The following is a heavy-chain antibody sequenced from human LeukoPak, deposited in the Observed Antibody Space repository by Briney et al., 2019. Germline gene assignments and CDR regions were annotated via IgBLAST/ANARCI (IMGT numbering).Heavy chain of an antibody. V-gene: IGHV5-10-1*01. J-gene: IGHJ4*02. CDR2: IDPSDSYT. Sequence: GESLRISCKGSGYSFTSYWISWVRQMPGKGLELMGRIDPSDSYTNYSPSFQGHVTISADKSISTAYLQWSSLKASDTAMYYCAATYYDILTGRRKDYYFDYWGQGTLVTVSS. D-gene: IGHD3-9*01. CDR1: GYSFTSYW. CDR3: AATYYDILTGRRKDYYFDY.